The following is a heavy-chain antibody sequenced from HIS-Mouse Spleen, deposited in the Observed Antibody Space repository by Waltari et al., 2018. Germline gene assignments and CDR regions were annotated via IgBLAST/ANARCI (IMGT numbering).Heavy chain of an antibody. CDR3: ARVYYDILTGYFGYFDY. V-gene: IGHV1-2*02. D-gene: IGHD3-9*01. Sequence: QVQLVQSGAEVKKPGASVKVSCKASGYTFTGYYMHWVRQAPGQGLEWMGGINPNMGGTNYAKKFQGRVTMTRDTSISTAYMELSRLRSDDTAVYYCARVYYDILTGYFGYFDYWGQGTLVTVSS. J-gene: IGHJ4*02. CDR1: GYTFTGYY. CDR2: INPNMGGT.